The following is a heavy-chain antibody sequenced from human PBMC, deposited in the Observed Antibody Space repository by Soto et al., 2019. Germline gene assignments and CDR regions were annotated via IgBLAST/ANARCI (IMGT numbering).Heavy chain of an antibody. D-gene: IGHD2-2*01. V-gene: IGHV3-30-3*01. Sequence: GGSLRLSCAASGFTFSSYAMHWVRQAPGKGLEWVAVISYDGSNKYYADSVKGRFTISRDNSKNTLYLQMNSLRDEDTAVYYCARDGIVVVPAARRYYYGMDLWGQGTTVTVS. J-gene: IGHJ6*02. CDR1: GFTFSSYA. CDR3: ARDGIVVVPAARRYYYGMDL. CDR2: ISYDGSNK.